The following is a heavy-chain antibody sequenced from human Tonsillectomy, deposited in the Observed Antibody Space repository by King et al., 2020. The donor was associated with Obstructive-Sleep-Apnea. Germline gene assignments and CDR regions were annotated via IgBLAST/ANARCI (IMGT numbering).Heavy chain of an antibody. CDR1: GFSLSTSGMC. D-gene: IGHD3-16*01. Sequence: VTLQESGPALVKPPQTLTLTCTVSGFSLSTSGMCVNWIRQPPGKALEWLARIDWDDDKYYTTSLKTRLTISKDTSKNQVVLTMTNWDPVYTATCYCALGGVDPFIPDFDYWGQGTLVTVSS. V-gene: IGHV2-70*11. CDR2: IDWDDDK. CDR3: ALGGVDPFIPDFDY. J-gene: IGHJ4*02.